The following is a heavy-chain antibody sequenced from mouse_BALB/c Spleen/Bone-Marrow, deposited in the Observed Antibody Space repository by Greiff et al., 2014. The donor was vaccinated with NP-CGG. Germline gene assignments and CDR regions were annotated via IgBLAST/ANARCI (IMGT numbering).Heavy chain of an antibody. CDR3: ARLRDGYSPFAY. CDR1: GFTFSSYA. J-gene: IGHJ3*01. CDR2: ISSGGSYT. Sequence: EVHLVESGGGLVKPGGSLKLSCAASGFTFSSYAVSWVRQTPEKRLEWVATISSGGSYTYYPDSVKGRFTISRDNAKNTLYLQMSSLRSEDTAMYYCARLRDGYSPFAYWGQGTLVTVSA. D-gene: IGHD2-3*01. V-gene: IGHV5-9-3*01.